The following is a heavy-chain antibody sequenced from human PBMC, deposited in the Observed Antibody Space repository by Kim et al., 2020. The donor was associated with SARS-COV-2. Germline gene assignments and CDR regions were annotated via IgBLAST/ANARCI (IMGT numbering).Heavy chain of an antibody. D-gene: IGHD2-21*02. CDR1: GGSISSYY. CDR3: ARDSSLAYCGGDCSPRAFDI. CDR2: IYYSGRT. Sequence: SETLSLTCTVSGGSISSYYWSWIRQPPGKGLEWIGYIYYSGRTNYNPSLKSRVTISVDTSKNQFSLKLSSVTAADTAVYYCARDSSLAYCGGDCSPRAFDIWGQGTMVTVSS. V-gene: IGHV4-59*13. J-gene: IGHJ3*02.